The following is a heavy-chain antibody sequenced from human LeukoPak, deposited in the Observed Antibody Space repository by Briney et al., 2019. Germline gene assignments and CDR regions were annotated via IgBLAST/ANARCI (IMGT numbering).Heavy chain of an antibody. V-gene: IGHV3-48*02. Sequence: GGSLRLSCTASGFTFTSHSMNWVRQAPGKGLEWVSYLATGSNTISSADSVKRRFTISRDNAKKSLYLQMSSLRDDDTAVYFCARGRVPVVPHFYYWGQGTLVTVSS. CDR3: ARGRVPVVPHFYY. CDR1: GFTFTSHS. CDR2: LATGSNTI. D-gene: IGHD2-21*01. J-gene: IGHJ4*02.